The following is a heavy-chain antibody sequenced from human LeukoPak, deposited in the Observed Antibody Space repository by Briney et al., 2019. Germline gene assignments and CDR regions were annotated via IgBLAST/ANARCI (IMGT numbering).Heavy chain of an antibody. J-gene: IGHJ4*02. CDR2: IKQDGSEK. V-gene: IGHV3-7*01. D-gene: IGHD3-9*01. CDR1: GFTFSSYW. CDR3: ARGIDILTGQGVDY. Sequence: PGGSLRLSCAASGFTFSSYWMSWVRQAPGKGLKWVANIKQDGSEKYYADSVKGRFTISRDNAKNSLYLQMNSLRAEDTAVYYCARGIDILTGQGVDYWGQGTLVTVSS.